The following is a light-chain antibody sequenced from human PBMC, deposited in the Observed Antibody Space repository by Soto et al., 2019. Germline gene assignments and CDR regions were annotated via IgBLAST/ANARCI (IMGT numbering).Light chain of an antibody. CDR3: VQALQTAA. Sequence: EIVMTQSPLSLPVTPGEPASISCRSSQSLQYSNGYNYLDWYVQKPGQSPQILIYLASNRASGVPERFSGSGSGTDFTLRISRVEAEDVGVYYCVQALQTAAFGQGTKVEIK. CDR1: QSLQYSNGYNY. CDR2: LAS. J-gene: IGKJ1*01. V-gene: IGKV2-28*01.